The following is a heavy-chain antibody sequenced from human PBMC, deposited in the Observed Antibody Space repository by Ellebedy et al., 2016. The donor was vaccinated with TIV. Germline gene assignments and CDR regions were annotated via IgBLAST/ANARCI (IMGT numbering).Heavy chain of an antibody. J-gene: IGHJ4*02. CDR3: AKELAWWSASDY. V-gene: IGHV3-23*01. Sequence: PGGSLRLSCAASGFNIGSNAMSWVRQTPGKGLEWVAGIGGDDRTHYAHFVEGRFTISRERFQSNLHLEMSSLRVEDTAIYYCAKELAWWSASDYWGQGALVTVSS. CDR1: GFNIGSNA. D-gene: IGHD3-16*01. CDR2: IGGDDRT.